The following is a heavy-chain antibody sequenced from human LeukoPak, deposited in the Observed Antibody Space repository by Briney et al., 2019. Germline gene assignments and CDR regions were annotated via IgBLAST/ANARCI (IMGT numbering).Heavy chain of an antibody. Sequence: GGALRLSCAASGFTFSSYAMSWVRQAPGKGLEWVSTISGSGGSTYYADSVKGRFTISRDNSKITLYLQMNSLRAEDTAVYYCAKGDIAAAANFDYWGLGTLVTVSS. J-gene: IGHJ4*02. CDR1: GFTFSSYA. V-gene: IGHV3-23*01. D-gene: IGHD6-13*01. CDR2: ISGSGGST. CDR3: AKGDIAAAANFDY.